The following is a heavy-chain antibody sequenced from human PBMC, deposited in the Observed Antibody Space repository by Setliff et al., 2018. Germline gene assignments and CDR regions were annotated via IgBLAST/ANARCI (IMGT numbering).Heavy chain of an antibody. V-gene: IGHV3-48*03. CDR1: GFTFSSYE. CDR2: ISSSGSTI. D-gene: IGHD3-3*01. J-gene: IGHJ4*02. CDR3: TRGTFSDFWSGDYYDY. Sequence: GGSLRLSCAASGFTFSSYEMNWVRQAPGKGLEWVSYISSSGSTIYYADSVKGRFTISRDNAKNTLDLQMNSLRAEDSAMYYCTRGTFSDFWSGDYYDYWGQGTLVTVSS.